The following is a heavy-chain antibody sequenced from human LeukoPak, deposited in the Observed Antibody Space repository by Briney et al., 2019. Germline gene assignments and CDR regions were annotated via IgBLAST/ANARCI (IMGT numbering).Heavy chain of an antibody. CDR2: IYPGDSDT. J-gene: IGHJ1*01. V-gene: IGHV5-51*01. CDR3: ARSTSPHENEYFEH. Sequence: GESLKISCKGSGYSFTSYWIGWVRQMPGKGLEWMGIIYPGDSDTRYSPSFQGQVTISADKSISTAYMELSRLRSDDTAVYYCARSTSPHENEYFEHWGQGTLVTVSS. D-gene: IGHD2/OR15-2a*01. CDR1: GYSFTSYW.